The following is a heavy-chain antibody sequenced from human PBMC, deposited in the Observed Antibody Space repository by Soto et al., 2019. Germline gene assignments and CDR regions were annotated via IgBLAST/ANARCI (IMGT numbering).Heavy chain of an antibody. CDR1: GFTFSSYW. V-gene: IGHV3-74*01. CDR3: ARSTYYDFWSGLYY. J-gene: IGHJ4*02. D-gene: IGHD3-3*01. Sequence: GGSLRLSCAASGFTFSSYWMHWVRQAPGKGLVWVSRINSDGSSTSYADSVKGRFTISRDNAKNTLYLQTNSLRAEDTAVYYCARSTYYDFWSGLYYWGQGTLVTVSS. CDR2: INSDGSST.